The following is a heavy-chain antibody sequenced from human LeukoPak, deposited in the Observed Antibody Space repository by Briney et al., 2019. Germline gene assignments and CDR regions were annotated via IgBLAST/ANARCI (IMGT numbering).Heavy chain of an antibody. Sequence: PGGSLRLSCAASGFPFSSYPMSWVRQAPGKGLEWVSGIVGSGDSTYYADSVKGRFTISRDNSKNTLYLQMNSLRAEDTAVYYCAKVGTSGSSGWYVDYWGQGTLVTVSS. V-gene: IGHV3-23*01. CDR1: GFPFSSYP. CDR2: IVGSGDST. J-gene: IGHJ4*02. CDR3: AKVGTSGSSGWYVDY. D-gene: IGHD6-19*01.